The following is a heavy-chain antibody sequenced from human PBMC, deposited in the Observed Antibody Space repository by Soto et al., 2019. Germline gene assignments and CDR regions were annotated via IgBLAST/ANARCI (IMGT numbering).Heavy chain of an antibody. Sequence: TLSLTCTVSVGSISSGGYYWSWILQHPGKGLEWIGYIYYSGSTYYNPSLKSRVTISVDTSKNQFSLKLSSVTAADTAVYYCARAILGYYDSSGYVFDYWGQGTLVTVSS. J-gene: IGHJ4*02. CDR1: VGSISSGGYY. CDR2: IYYSGST. CDR3: ARAILGYYDSSGYVFDY. V-gene: IGHV4-31*03. D-gene: IGHD3-22*01.